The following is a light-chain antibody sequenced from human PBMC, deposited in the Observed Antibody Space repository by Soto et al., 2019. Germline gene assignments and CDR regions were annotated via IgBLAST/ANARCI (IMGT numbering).Light chain of an antibody. Sequence: QSVLTQPPSVSGAPGERVTISCTGSSSDIGAGYRVRWYQQVPGTAPKLMISEVSNRPSGVSNRFSGSKSGNTASLTISGLQAEDEADYYCSSYTAGGTIFGTGTKVTVL. CDR2: EVS. CDR3: SSYTAGGTI. J-gene: IGLJ1*01. V-gene: IGLV1-40*01. CDR1: SSDIGAGYR.